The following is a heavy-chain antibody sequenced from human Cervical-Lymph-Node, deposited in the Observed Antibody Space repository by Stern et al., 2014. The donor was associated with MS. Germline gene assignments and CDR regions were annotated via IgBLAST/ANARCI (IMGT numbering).Heavy chain of an antibody. V-gene: IGHV1-2*04. CDR1: GYTFTGYY. CDR3: ARERRYSNYPYYYYGMDV. D-gene: IGHD4-11*01. J-gene: IGHJ6*02. CDR2: INPNSGGT. Sequence: VQLVESGAEVKKPGASVKVSCKASGYTFTGYYMHWVRQAPGQGLEWMGWINPNSGGTNYAQKFQGWVTMTRDTSISTAYMELSRLRSDDTAVYYCARERRYSNYPYYYYGMDVWGQGTTVTVSS.